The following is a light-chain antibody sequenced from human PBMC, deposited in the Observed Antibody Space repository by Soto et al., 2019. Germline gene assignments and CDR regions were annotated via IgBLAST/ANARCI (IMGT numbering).Light chain of an antibody. CDR3: QQYGSSPPLX. CDR1: QXVSSSY. V-gene: IGKV3-20*01. CDR2: GAS. Sequence: EFVLTQSPGTXSXSPXEXATXXXRASQXVSSSYLAWYQQKPGQAPRILIYGASTRATGIPDRFSGSGSGTDFTLTISRLEPEDFALYYCQQYGSSPPLXXGXGTKVEIK. J-gene: IGKJ4*01.